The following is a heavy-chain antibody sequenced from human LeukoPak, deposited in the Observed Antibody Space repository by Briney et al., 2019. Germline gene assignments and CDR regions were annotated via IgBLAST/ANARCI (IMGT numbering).Heavy chain of an antibody. CDR3: ARDCPRAYGMDV. J-gene: IGHJ6*02. CDR1: GFTFSSYG. CDR2: ISSSSSTT. V-gene: IGHV3-48*04. Sequence: GGSLRLSCAASGFTFSSYGMNWVRQAPGKGLEWVSYISSSSSTTYYADSVKGRFTISRDNAKNSLYLQMNSLRAEDTAVYYCARDCPRAYGMDVWGQGTTVTVSS.